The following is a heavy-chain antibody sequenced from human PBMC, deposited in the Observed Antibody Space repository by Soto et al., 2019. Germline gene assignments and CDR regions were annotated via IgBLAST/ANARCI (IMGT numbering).Heavy chain of an antibody. Sequence: QVQLVQSGAEVKKPGASVNVSCKASGYTFTNYGFTWVRQAPGQGLEWMGRISAYNGNTNYAQKLQGRVTMTTDTSTSTAFLELRSLRSDDTAVYYCARAGATVTSSWGDYWGQGSLVIVSS. J-gene: IGHJ4*02. CDR2: ISAYNGNT. V-gene: IGHV1-18*01. CDR1: GYTFTNYG. CDR3: ARAGATVTSSWGDY. D-gene: IGHD4-17*01.